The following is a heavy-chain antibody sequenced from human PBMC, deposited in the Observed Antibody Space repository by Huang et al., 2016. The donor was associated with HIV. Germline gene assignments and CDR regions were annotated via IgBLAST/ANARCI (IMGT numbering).Heavy chain of an antibody. CDR1: GGSISSSSYY. CDR3: ARHGRVAGHYYTNMDV. CDR2: IYYSGNT. Sequence: GLVKSSETLSLICTVSGGSISSSSYYWGWIRQPPGKGPEWIGSIYYSGNTYYNPPLKSRVTISVDTSKNQFSLKVNSVTAADTAVYYCARHGRVAGHYYTNMDVWGRGTTVTVSS. D-gene: IGHD2-2*02. V-gene: IGHV4-39*01. J-gene: IGHJ6*02.